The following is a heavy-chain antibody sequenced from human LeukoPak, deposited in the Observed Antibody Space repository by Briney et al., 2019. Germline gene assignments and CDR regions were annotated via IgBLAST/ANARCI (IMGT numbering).Heavy chain of an antibody. Sequence: GASVKVSCKASGYTFTGYYMHWVRQAPGQGLEWMGWINPNSGGTNYAQKFQGRVTMTRDTSISTAYMELSRLRSDDTAVYYCARAWVSYGGNSPLSDYWGQGTLVTVSS. CDR3: ARAWVSYGGNSPLSDY. CDR2: INPNSGGT. CDR1: GYTFTGYY. J-gene: IGHJ4*02. V-gene: IGHV1-2*02. D-gene: IGHD4-23*01.